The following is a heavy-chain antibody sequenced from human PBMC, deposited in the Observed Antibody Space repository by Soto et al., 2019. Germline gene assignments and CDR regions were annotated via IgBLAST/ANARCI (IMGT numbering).Heavy chain of an antibody. CDR1: GYTFTSYA. Sequence: ASVKVYCKASGYTFTSYAMHWVRQAPGQRLEWMGWINAGNGNTKYSQKFQGRVTITRDTSASTAYMELSSLRSEDTAVYYCARVFYSSSSLGYWGQGTLVTVSS. CDR2: INAGNGNT. J-gene: IGHJ4*02. CDR3: ARVFYSSSSLGY. V-gene: IGHV1-3*01. D-gene: IGHD6-6*01.